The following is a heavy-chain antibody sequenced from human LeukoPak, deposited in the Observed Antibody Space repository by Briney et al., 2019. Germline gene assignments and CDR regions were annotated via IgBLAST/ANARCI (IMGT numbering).Heavy chain of an antibody. J-gene: IGHJ5*02. V-gene: IGHV4-4*07. CDR1: GGSIISYY. CDR2: FYISGST. D-gene: IGHD6-13*01. Sequence: SETLSLTCTVSGGSIISYYWSWVRQPAGKGLEWIGRFYISGSTNYNPSLKSRVTISGDKSTNQLSLKLSSVTAADTAVYYCARDLAAAGTRWFDPWGQGTLVTVSS. CDR3: ARDLAAAGTRWFDP.